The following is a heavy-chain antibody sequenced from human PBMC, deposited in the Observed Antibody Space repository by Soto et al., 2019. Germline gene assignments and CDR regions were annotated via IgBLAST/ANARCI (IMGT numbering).Heavy chain of an antibody. D-gene: IGHD2-2*01. Sequence: SVSNAWMNWVRQAPGKGLEWVGRIKSKTDGGTTDYAAPVKGRFTISRDDSKNTLYLQMNSLNTDDTAVNYCTTGILAIVLVPAARAYWGQGTLVTVSS. V-gene: IGHV3-15*07. J-gene: IGHJ4*01. CDR1: SVSNAW. CDR2: IKSKTDGGTT. CDR3: TTGILAIVLVPAARAY.